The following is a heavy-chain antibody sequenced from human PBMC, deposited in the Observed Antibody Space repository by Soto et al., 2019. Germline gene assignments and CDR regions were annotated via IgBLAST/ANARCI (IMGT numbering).Heavy chain of an antibody. Sequence: EVQLVESGGGLTQPGGSLRLSCAASGFTVGNNYMSWVRQAPGKRLEWVSLIYSTGTTRYADSVKGRFTVSRDNAKNTLYLQMNSLRAEDTAVYYCAKDGRGSGSHYNSFGYWGQGTLVTVSS. D-gene: IGHD3-10*01. V-gene: IGHV3-53*01. CDR3: AKDGRGSGSHYNSFGY. CDR2: IYSTGTT. J-gene: IGHJ4*02. CDR1: GFTVGNNY.